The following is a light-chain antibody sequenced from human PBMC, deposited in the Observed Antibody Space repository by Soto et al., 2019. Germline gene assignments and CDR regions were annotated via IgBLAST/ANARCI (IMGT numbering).Light chain of an antibody. CDR3: HQYGTSPFT. CDR2: GAS. J-gene: IGKJ3*01. Sequence: DIILTQSPATLSLSPGQRATLSCRASQSVSTNFLAWYQHKTGEAPRLLIYGASSRPTGIPDRFRGSGSGTDFTLTISGLEPEDCAVYFCHQYGTSPFTFGPGTKVELK. V-gene: IGKV3-20*01. CDR1: QSVSTNF.